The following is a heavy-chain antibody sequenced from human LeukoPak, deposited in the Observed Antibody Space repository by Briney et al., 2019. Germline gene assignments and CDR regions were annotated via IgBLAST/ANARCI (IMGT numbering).Heavy chain of an antibody. CDR1: GGSISSYY. J-gene: IGHJ3*02. CDR3: AIRRAGAFDI. CDR2: IYYSGST. D-gene: IGHD6-25*01. Sequence: SETLSLTCTVSGGSISSYYWSWIRQPPGKGLEWIGYIYYSGSTNYNPSLKSRVTISVDTSKNQFPLKLSSVTAADTAVYYCAIRRAGAFDIWGQGTMVTVSS. V-gene: IGHV4-59*01.